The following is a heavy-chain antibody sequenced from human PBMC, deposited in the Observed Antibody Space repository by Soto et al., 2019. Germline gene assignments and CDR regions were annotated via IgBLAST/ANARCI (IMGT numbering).Heavy chain of an antibody. CDR2: ISYDGSNK. D-gene: IGHD5-12*01. V-gene: IGHV3-30-3*01. CDR3: ARESDIGATNPTFDY. Sequence: QVQLVESGGGVVQPGRSLRLSCAASGFTFSSYAMHWVRQAPGKGLEWVAVISYDGSNKYYADSVKGRFTISRDNSKNTLYLQMNSLSAEDTAVYYCARESDIGATNPTFDYWGQGTLVTVSS. CDR1: GFTFSSYA. J-gene: IGHJ4*02.